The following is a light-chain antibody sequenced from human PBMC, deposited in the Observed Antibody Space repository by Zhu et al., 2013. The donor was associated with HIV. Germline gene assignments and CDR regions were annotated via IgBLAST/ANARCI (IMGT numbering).Light chain of an antibody. V-gene: IGKV4-1*01. J-gene: IGKJ2*01. CDR1: QSVLYSSNNKNY. CDR3: QQYYSTPYT. Sequence: DIVMTQSPEFLAVSLGERATINCKSSQSVLYSSNNKNYLAWYQQNPGQPPKLLIYWASTRESGVPDRFSGSGSGTDFTLTISSLQAEDVAVYYCQQYYSTPYTFGQGTKLEIK. CDR2: WAS.